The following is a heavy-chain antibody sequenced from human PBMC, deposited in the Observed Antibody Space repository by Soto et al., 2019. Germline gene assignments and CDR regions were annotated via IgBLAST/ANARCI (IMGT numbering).Heavy chain of an antibody. CDR1: GFTFSSYG. CDR3: AREDIVVVPAAITKGYYYYGMDV. V-gene: IGHV3-33*01. CDR2: IWYDGSNK. Sequence: QVQLVESGGGVVQPGRSLRLSCAASGFTFSSYGMHWVRQAPGKGLEWVAVIWYDGSNKYYADSVKGRFTISRDNSKNTLYLQMNSLRAEDTAVYYCAREDIVVVPAAITKGYYYYGMDVWGQGTTVTVSS. D-gene: IGHD2-2*01. J-gene: IGHJ6*02.